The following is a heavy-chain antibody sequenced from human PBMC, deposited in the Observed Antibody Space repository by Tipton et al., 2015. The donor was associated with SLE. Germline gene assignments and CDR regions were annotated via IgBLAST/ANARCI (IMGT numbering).Heavy chain of an antibody. Sequence: QLVQSGGEVKKPGASVKVSCKASGYTITNNGITWVRQAPGQGLEWMGWISANNHNTNYAQKFQGRVTMTTDTSTSTAYMELRSLRSDDTAMYYCARVFWGVGASVDLWGQETLVTVSS. V-gene: IGHV1-18*01. CDR3: ARVFWGVGASVDL. CDR1: GYTITNNG. CDR2: ISANNHNT. J-gene: IGHJ4*02. D-gene: IGHD3-3*01.